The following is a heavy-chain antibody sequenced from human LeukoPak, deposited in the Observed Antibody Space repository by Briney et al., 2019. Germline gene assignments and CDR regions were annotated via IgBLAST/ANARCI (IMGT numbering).Heavy chain of an antibody. CDR1: GFTFSSYW. CDR2: INSDGSST. V-gene: IGHV3-74*01. CDR3: ARDTEGYCSGGSCSAFDY. Sequence: GGSLRLSCAASGFTFSSYWMHWVRQAPGKGLVWVSRINSDGSSTSYADSVKGRFTISRDNAKNTLYLQMNSLRAEDTAVYYCARDTEGYCSGGSCSAFDYWGQGTLVTVSS. J-gene: IGHJ4*02. D-gene: IGHD2-15*01.